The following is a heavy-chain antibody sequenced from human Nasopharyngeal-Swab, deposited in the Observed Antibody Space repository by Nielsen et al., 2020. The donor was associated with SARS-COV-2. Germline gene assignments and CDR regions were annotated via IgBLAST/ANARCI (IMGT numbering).Heavy chain of an antibody. V-gene: IGHV3-23*01. D-gene: IGHD6-19*01. CDR3: AKDQGIALAGPTRGKYFQH. CDR2: ITGSGGST. Sequence: GASMNISCAASGFTFSSYAMSWVRQAPGKGPEWVSAITGSGGSTYYADSVKGRFTISRDNSKNTLYLQMNSLRAECTAVYYCAKDQGIALAGPTRGKYFQHWGQGTLVTVSS. J-gene: IGHJ1*01. CDR1: GFTFSSYA.